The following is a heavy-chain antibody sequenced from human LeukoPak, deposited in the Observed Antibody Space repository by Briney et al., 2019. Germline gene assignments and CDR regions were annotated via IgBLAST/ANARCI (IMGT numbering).Heavy chain of an antibody. J-gene: IGHJ5*02. CDR3: ARDRPNYHESNGHYYNRDGDH. D-gene: IGHD3-22*01. V-gene: IGHV3-23*01. CDR2: MCGSAGHT. Sequence: GGSLRLSCAPSGFTFNIYSVSWVSLDPGRWLEWVASMCGSAGHTIYEAFVKGRYTISRDNSEDTLYLQMDSLRAADTAIYYCARDRPNYHESNGHYYNRDGDHWGQGTLVTVSS. CDR1: GFTFNIYS.